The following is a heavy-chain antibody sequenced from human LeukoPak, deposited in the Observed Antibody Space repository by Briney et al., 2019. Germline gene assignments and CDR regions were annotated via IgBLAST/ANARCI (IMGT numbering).Heavy chain of an antibody. CDR2: INPNSGGT. J-gene: IGHJ4*02. CDR3: ARDSSGWYWGGFDY. D-gene: IGHD6-19*01. Sequence: ASVNVSCKASGYTFTGYYMHWVRQAPGQGLEWMGWINPNSGGTNYAQKFQGWVTMTRDTSISTAYMELSRLRSDDTAVYYCARDSSGWYWGGFDYWGQGTLVTVSS. CDR1: GYTFTGYY. V-gene: IGHV1-2*04.